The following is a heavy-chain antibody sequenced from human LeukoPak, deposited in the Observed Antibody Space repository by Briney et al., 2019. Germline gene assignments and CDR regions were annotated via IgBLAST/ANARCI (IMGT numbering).Heavy chain of an antibody. Sequence: GGSLRLSCAASGFTFSDAWMTWVRQAPGKGLEWVGRIKSKTDGGTTDYAAPVKGRFTISRDDSKNTLYLQMNSLKTEDTAVYYCSTVTSVVVITTSFATSDFDYWGQGTLVTVSS. J-gene: IGHJ4*02. CDR2: IKSKTDGGTT. CDR3: STVTSVVVITTSFATSDFDY. V-gene: IGHV3-15*01. D-gene: IGHD3-22*01. CDR1: GFTFSDAW.